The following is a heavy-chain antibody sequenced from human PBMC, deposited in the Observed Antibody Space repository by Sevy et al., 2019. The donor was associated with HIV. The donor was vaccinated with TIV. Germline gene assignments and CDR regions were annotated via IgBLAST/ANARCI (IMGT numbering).Heavy chain of an antibody. Sequence: GGSLRLSCAASGFTFSSYVMTWVRQAPGKGLEWVSSISGSGGSTYYADSVKGRFTNSRDNSKNTLYLQMNSLRAEDTAVYYCAKKLTRESWGSAPNWFDPWGQGTLVTVSS. CDR3: AKKLTRESWGSAPNWFDP. J-gene: IGHJ5*02. CDR1: GFTFSSYV. V-gene: IGHV3-23*01. CDR2: ISGSGGST. D-gene: IGHD6-25*01.